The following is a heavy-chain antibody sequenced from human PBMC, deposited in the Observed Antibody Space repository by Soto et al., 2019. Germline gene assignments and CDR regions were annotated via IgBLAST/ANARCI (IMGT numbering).Heavy chain of an antibody. Sequence: QVQLQQGGAGLLKPSETLSLTCAVYGGSFSGYYWSWIRQPPGKGLEWIGEINHSGSTNYNPSLKSRVTISVDTSKTQLSLKLSAMTAGDTAMYYCARTRFANYDFWSSYYAPNYRYFDLWGGGTLITVSS. CDR2: INHSGST. J-gene: IGHJ2*01. CDR1: GGSFSGYY. CDR3: ARTRFANYDFWSSYYAPNYRYFDL. D-gene: IGHD3-3*01. V-gene: IGHV4-34*01.